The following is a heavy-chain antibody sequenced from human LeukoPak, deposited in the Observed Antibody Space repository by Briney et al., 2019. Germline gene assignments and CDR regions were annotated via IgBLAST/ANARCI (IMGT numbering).Heavy chain of an antibody. Sequence: PSETLSLTCTVSGGSISSYYWSWIRQPPGKGLEWIGYIYYSGSTNYNPSLKSRVTISVDTSKNQFSLKLSSVTAADTAVYYCARAEIYSSLTDAFDIWGQGTMVTVSS. CDR3: ARAEIYSSLTDAFDI. V-gene: IGHV4-59*01. J-gene: IGHJ3*02. CDR2: IYYSGST. D-gene: IGHD6-13*01. CDR1: GGSISSYY.